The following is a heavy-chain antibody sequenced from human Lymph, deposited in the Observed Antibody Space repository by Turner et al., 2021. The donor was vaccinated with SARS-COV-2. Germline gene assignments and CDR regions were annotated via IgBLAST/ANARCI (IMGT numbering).Heavy chain of an antibody. CDR1: GFTFSSYG. J-gene: IGHJ5*02. D-gene: IGHD6-6*01. Sequence: QVQLVESGGGVVQPGRSLRLYCAASGFTFSSYGMHWVRQAPGKGLEWVAVIWYDGSNKYYAASVKGRFTISRDNSKNTLYLQMNSRRAEDTAVYYCARDYSSSSYLVSWFDPWGQGTLVTVSS. CDR2: IWYDGSNK. CDR3: ARDYSSSSYLVSWFDP. V-gene: IGHV3-33*01.